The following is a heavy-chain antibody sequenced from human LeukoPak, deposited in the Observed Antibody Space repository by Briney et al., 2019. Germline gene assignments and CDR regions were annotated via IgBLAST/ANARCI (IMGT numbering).Heavy chain of an antibody. V-gene: IGHV3-30-3*01. D-gene: IGHD1-26*01. Sequence: GGSLRLSCAASGFTFSSYAMHWVRQAPGKGLEWVAVISYDGSSKYYADSVKGRFTISRDNSKNTLYLQMNSLRAEDMAVYYCAREKYPGSGSYYIFDYWGQGTLVTVSS. J-gene: IGHJ4*02. CDR2: ISYDGSSK. CDR1: GFTFSSYA. CDR3: AREKYPGSGSYYIFDY.